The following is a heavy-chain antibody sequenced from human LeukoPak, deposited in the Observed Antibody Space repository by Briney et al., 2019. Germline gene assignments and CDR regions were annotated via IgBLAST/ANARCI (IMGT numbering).Heavy chain of an antibody. D-gene: IGHD6-13*01. CDR3: ARDRGNYFDY. V-gene: IGHV4-59*01. Sequence: PSETLSLTCAVSGGSISSYYWSWIRQPPGKGLEWIGYISYSGTTNYNPSLKSRVTISVAPSKNQFSLKLRSVTAPDTAVYYCARDRGNYFDYWGQGTLVTVSS. CDR2: ISYSGTT. J-gene: IGHJ4*02. CDR1: GGSISSYY.